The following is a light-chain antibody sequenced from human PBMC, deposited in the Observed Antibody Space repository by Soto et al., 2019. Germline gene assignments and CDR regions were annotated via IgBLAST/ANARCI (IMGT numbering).Light chain of an antibody. J-gene: IGLJ3*02. CDR2: EVS. Sequence: QSVLTQPASVSGSPGQSITISCTGSSSDVGSYNYVSWYQHYPGKAPKLMIYEVSNRPSGVSNRFSGSKSGNTASLIISGLQAEDEADYYCSSYTSSSTWVFGGGTKLTVL. CDR3: SSYTSSSTWV. CDR1: SSDVGSYNY. V-gene: IGLV2-14*01.